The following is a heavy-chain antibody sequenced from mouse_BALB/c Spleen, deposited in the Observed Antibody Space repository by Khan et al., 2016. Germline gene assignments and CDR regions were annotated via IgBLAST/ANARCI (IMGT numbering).Heavy chain of an antibody. Sequence: EVELVESGGGLVKPGGSLKLSCAASGFAFSSYDMSWVRQTPEKRLEWVAYISSGGGSTYYPDTVKGRFTISSDNAKHTLYLQMSSLKSEDTAMYYCASRYDYFDYWGQGTTLTVSS. CDR3: ASRYDYFDY. V-gene: IGHV5-12-1*01. CDR2: ISSGGGST. J-gene: IGHJ2*01. CDR1: GFAFSSYD. D-gene: IGHD2-14*01.